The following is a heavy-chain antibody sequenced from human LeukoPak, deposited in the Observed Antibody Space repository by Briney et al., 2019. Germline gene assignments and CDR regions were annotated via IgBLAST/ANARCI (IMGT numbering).Heavy chain of an antibody. Sequence: AASVKVSCKASGYTLTSYGISWVRQAPGQGLEWMGWISAYNGNTNYAQKLQGRVTMTTDTSTSTAYMELRSLRSDDTAVYYCARALYDSSGFDAFDIWGQGTMVTVSS. V-gene: IGHV1-18*01. CDR1: GYTLTSYG. CDR3: ARALYDSSGFDAFDI. J-gene: IGHJ3*02. CDR2: ISAYNGNT. D-gene: IGHD3-22*01.